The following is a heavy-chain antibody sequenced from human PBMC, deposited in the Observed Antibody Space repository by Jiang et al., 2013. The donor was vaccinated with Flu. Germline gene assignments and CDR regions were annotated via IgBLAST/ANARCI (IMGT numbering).Heavy chain of an antibody. V-gene: IGHV1-3*01. CDR3: ASGPWNYYDSSHSFDY. J-gene: IGHJ4*02. D-gene: IGHD3-22*01. Sequence: GRVTITRDTSASTAYMELSSLRSEDTAVYYCASGPWNYYDSSHSFDYWGQGTLVTVSS.